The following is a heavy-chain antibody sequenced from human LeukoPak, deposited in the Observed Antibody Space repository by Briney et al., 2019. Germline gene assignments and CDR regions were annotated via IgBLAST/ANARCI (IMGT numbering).Heavy chain of an antibody. CDR2: IYPSGSA. V-gene: IGHV4-4*07. CDR1: GGSISSYY. CDR3: ARDRSSSWYRDWFDP. Sequence: SETLSLTCTVSGGSISSYYWSWIRQPAGKGLEWIGCIYPSGSANYNPSLKSRVTMSVDTSKNQFSLKLNSVTAADTAVYYCARDRSSSWYRDWFDPWGQGTLVTVSS. D-gene: IGHD6-13*01. J-gene: IGHJ5*02.